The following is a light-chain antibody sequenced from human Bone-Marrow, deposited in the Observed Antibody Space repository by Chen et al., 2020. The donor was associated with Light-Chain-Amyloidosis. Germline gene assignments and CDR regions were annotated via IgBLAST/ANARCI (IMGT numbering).Light chain of an antibody. CDR2: GAS. CDR3: QQYNDWPPTVS. J-gene: IGKJ4*01. Sequence: IVMTQSPATLSVSPGERASLSCRASQSINNNLAWYQQKPGQAPRLLIFGASTRATCIPARFSGSWYGTDFTLTISSLQLEDFVIYYCQQYNDWPPTVSFGGGTKVEI. CDR1: QSINNN. V-gene: IGKV3-15*01.